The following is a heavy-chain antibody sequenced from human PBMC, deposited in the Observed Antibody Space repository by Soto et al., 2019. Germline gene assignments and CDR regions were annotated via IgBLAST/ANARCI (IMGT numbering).Heavy chain of an antibody. CDR3: AKDGGLYGDYAGY. V-gene: IGHV3-30*18. J-gene: IGHJ4*02. CDR2: ISYDGSNK. CDR1: GFTFSSYG. Sequence: GGSLRLSCAASGFTFSSYGMHWVRQAPGKGLEWVAVISYDGSNKYYADSVKGRFTISRDNSKNTLYLQMNSLRAEDTAVYYCAKDGGLYGDYAGYWGQGTLVTVSS. D-gene: IGHD4-17*01.